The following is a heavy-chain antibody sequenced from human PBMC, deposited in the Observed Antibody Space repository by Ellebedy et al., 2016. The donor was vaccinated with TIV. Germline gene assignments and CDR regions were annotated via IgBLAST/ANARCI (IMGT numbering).Heavy chain of an antibody. CDR2: INPGGGGT. J-gene: IGHJ6*02. Sequence: AASVKVSCKASGYTFTNYYMHWVRQAPGQGLEWMGIINPGGGGTSYAQKFQGRVTMTRDTSTSTVYMELRSLSSEDTALYYCARAPLSGVFYGMDVWGQGTTVTVSS. D-gene: IGHD3-16*02. CDR3: ARAPLSGVFYGMDV. CDR1: GYTFTNYY. V-gene: IGHV1-46*01.